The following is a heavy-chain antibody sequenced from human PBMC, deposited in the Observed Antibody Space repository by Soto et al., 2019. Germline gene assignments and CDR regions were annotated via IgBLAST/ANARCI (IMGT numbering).Heavy chain of an antibody. CDR3: ARDKVVGATGN. V-gene: IGHV1-8*01. Sequence: QVQLVQSWAEVKKPGASVKVSCKASGYTCTSYDIYRVRQATGQVLEWMGWMNPKSGNTVYAQKFQGRATMTRNTSISTAYMELSSLRSEDTAVYYCARDKVVGATGNWGQGTLVTVSS. CDR1: GYTCTSYD. D-gene: IGHD1-1*01. CDR2: MNPKSGNT. J-gene: IGHJ4*02.